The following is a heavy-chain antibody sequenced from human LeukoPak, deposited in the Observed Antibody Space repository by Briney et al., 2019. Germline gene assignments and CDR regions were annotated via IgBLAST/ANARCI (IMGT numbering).Heavy chain of an antibody. CDR1: GGSVSSGSYY. V-gene: IGHV4-61*01. Sequence: SETLSLTCTVSGGSVSSGSYYWSWIRQPPGKGLEWIGYIYYSGSTNYNPSLKSRVTISVDTSKNQFSLKLSSVTAADTAVYYCARWGRGEVGYNYGYFDYWGQGTLVTVSS. CDR3: ARWGRGEVGYNYGYFDY. J-gene: IGHJ4*02. D-gene: IGHD5-24*01. CDR2: IYYSGST.